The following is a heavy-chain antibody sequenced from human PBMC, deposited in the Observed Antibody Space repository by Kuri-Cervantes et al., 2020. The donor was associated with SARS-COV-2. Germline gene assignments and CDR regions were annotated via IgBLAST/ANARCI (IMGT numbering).Heavy chain of an antibody. D-gene: IGHD3-22*01. CDR3: ATRNYYDSSPFDY. V-gene: IGHV3-30*03. J-gene: IGHJ4*02. CDR2: ISYDGSNK. CDR1: GFTFSSYA. Sequence: GESLKISCAASGFTFSSYAMSWVRQAPGKGLEWVAVISYDGSNKYYADSVKGRFTISRDNSKNTLYLQMNSLRAEDTAVYYCATRNYYDSSPFDYWGQGTLVTVSS.